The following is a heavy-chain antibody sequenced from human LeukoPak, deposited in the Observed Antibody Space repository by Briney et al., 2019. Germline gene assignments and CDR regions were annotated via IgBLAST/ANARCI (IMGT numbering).Heavy chain of an antibody. Sequence: NSSQTLSLTCTVSGGSVSSGSYYWSWIRQPAGKGLEWIGRIYTSGSTNYNPSLKSRVTISVDTSKNQFSLKLSSVTAADTAVYYCARDGYYDFSRDISPGYFDYWGQGTLVTVSS. D-gene: IGHD3-3*01. CDR2: IYTSGST. CDR1: GGSVSSGSYY. V-gene: IGHV4-61*02. J-gene: IGHJ4*02. CDR3: ARDGYYDFSRDISPGYFDY.